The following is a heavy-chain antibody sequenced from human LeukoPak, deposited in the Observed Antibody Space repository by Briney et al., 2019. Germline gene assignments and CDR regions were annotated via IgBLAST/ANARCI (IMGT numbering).Heavy chain of an antibody. D-gene: IGHD2-8*01. Sequence: GGSLSLSCAASGFTFSSYGMHWVRQAPGKGLEWVAIISYDGSNKYYADSVKGRFTISRDNSKNTLFLQMNSLRAEDTAVYYCAKGRGYCTNGVSYRIDFWGQGSLVTVSS. CDR2: ISYDGSNK. CDR3: AKGRGYCTNGVSYRIDF. J-gene: IGHJ4*02. V-gene: IGHV3-30*18. CDR1: GFTFSSYG.